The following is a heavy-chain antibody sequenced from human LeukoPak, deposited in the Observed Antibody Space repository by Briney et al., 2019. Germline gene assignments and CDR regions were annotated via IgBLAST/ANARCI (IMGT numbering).Heavy chain of an antibody. CDR2: IYPNSGGT. V-gene: IGHV1-2*02. CDR3: ARTAFPSSPSLDP. J-gene: IGHJ5*02. CDR1: GYTFTGYY. Sequence: ASVKVSCKASGYTFTGYYMHWVRQAPGQGLDWMGWIYPNSGGTNYAQNFQGRVTMTRDTSISTAYMELSRLRSDDTAIYYCARTAFPSSPSLDPWGQGTLVIVSS. D-gene: IGHD6-6*01.